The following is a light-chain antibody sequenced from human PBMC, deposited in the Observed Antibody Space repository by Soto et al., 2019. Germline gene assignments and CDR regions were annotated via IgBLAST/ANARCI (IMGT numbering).Light chain of an antibody. J-gene: IGLJ1*01. CDR3: SSRTSTSTYV. CDR1: SGDVGGSQY. Sequence: QSALTQPASVSGSPGQSVTISCTGTSGDVGGSQYVSWYQHHPGKAPKLIISEVSNRPSGVSNRFSGSKSGNTASLTISGLQAEDEADYYCSSRTSTSTYVFGTGTKLTVL. V-gene: IGLV2-14*01. CDR2: EVS.